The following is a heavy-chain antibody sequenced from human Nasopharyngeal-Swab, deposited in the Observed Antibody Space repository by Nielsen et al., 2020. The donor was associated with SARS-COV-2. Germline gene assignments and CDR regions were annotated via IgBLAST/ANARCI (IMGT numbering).Heavy chain of an antibody. CDR2: IIPIFGTA. CDR3: ATQDGYNYYYYYMDV. V-gene: IGHV1-69*06. Sequence: WVRQAPGQGLEWMGGIIPIFGTANYAQKFQGRVTITADKSTSTAYMELSSLRSEDTAVYYCATQDGYNYYYYYMDVWGKGTTGTVSS. J-gene: IGHJ6*03. D-gene: IGHD5-24*01.